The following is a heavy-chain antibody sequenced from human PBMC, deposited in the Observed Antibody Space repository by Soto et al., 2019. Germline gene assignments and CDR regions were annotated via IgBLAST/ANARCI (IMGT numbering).Heavy chain of an antibody. CDR3: ARVIAVAGFFDY. D-gene: IGHD6-19*01. J-gene: IGHJ4*02. CDR2: INPNSGDT. Sequence: ASVKVSCKASGYTFTGYYMHWVRQAPGQGLEWMGWINPNSGDTNYAQKFQGRVTMTRDTSISTAYMELSRLRSDDTAVYYCARVIAVAGFFDYWGQGTLVTSPQ. V-gene: IGHV1-2*02. CDR1: GYTFTGYY.